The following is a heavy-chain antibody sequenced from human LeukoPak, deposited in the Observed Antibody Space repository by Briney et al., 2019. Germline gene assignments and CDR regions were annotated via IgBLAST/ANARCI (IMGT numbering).Heavy chain of an antibody. CDR2: IWYDGTNK. CDR1: GFTFSSAW. V-gene: IGHV3-33*08. CDR3: ARDRDYYDRRHYYYTGYFQH. Sequence: GGSLRLSCAASGFTFSSAWMTWVRQAPGKGLEWVAVIWYDGTNKYYADSVKGRFTISRDNSKNTLYLQMNSLRAEDTAVYYCARDRDYYDRRHYYYTGYFQHWGQGTLVTVSS. D-gene: IGHD3-22*01. J-gene: IGHJ1*01.